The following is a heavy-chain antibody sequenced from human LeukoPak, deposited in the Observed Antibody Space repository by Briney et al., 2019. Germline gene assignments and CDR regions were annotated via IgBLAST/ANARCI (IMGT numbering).Heavy chain of an antibody. CDR3: ARGAAAATFDY. V-gene: IGHV3-21*01. J-gene: IGHJ4*02. D-gene: IGHD6-13*01. Sequence: GXDWVSSITSSGSSVYYADSVKGRFTISRDNAKNSLYLQMNSLRAEDTAVYYCARGAAAATFDYWGQGTLVTVSS. CDR2: ITSSGSSV.